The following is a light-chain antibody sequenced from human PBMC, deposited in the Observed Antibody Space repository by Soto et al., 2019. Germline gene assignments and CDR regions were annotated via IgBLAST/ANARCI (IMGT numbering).Light chain of an antibody. CDR1: QGISSD. CDR3: QQFNSYPLT. Sequence: DIQITQSPSSLSSSVLYIITITFLASQGISSDLAWWQQKPGKAPNLLIYDASTLQSGVPSRFSGSGSETEFTLTISSLQPEDFATYYCQQFNSYPLTFGGGTKVDIK. V-gene: IGKV1-9*01. CDR2: DAS. J-gene: IGKJ4*01.